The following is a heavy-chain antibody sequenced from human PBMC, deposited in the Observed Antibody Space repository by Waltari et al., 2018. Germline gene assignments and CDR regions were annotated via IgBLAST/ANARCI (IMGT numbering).Heavy chain of an antibody. D-gene: IGHD6-6*01. Sequence: EVQLVESGGGLVQPGGSLRLSCAASGFTFSSYEMNWVRQAPGKGLEWVSYISSSGSTIYYADSVKGRFTISRDNAKNSLYLQMNSLRAEDTAVYYCARGVSSSFAFDIWGQGTMVTVS. J-gene: IGHJ3*02. CDR3: ARGVSSSFAFDI. V-gene: IGHV3-48*03. CDR2: ISSSGSTI. CDR1: GFTFSSYE.